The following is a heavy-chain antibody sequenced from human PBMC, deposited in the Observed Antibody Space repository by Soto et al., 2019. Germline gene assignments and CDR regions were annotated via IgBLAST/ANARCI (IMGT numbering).Heavy chain of an antibody. CDR2: IYYSGST. CDR3: ARFSSSPLAFLGAFDI. J-gene: IGHJ3*02. V-gene: IGHV4-30-4*01. CDR1: GGSISSGDYY. D-gene: IGHD6-6*01. Sequence: PSETLSLTCTVSGGSISSGDYYWSWIRQPPGKGLEWIGYIYYSGSTYYNPSPKSRVTISVDTSKNQFSLKLSSVTAADTAVYYCARFSSSPLAFLGAFDIWGQGTMVTGSS.